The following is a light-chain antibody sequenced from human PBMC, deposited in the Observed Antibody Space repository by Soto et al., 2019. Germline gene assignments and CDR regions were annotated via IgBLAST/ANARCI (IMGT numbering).Light chain of an antibody. CDR2: TTS. CDR1: QDIRSD. CDR3: LQHYRYPRT. Sequence: DIQMTQSPSSLSASVGDRVTITCRASQDIRSDLGWYQQKPGEAPKRLIYTTSRLHPGVPSRFSGSGSGTEFSLTISSLQPEDFATYYCLQHYRYPRTFGQGTKVEIK. V-gene: IGKV1-17*01. J-gene: IGKJ1*01.